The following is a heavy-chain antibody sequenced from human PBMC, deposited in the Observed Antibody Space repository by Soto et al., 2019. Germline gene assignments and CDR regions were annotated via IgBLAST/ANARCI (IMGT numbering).Heavy chain of an antibody. V-gene: IGHV3-23*04. J-gene: IGHJ4*02. Sequence: EVQLVESGGGLVQPGESLRLSCAASGFTFSTYAMSWVRQAPGKGLEWVSAISGSGGSAYYADSVKGRFTISRDNSKNTLYVQMNSLRAEDTAVYYCAKAGYGSSSYVAGFDYWGQGTLVTVSS. CDR2: ISGSGGSA. D-gene: IGHD6-13*01. CDR3: AKAGYGSSSYVAGFDY. CDR1: GFTFSTYA.